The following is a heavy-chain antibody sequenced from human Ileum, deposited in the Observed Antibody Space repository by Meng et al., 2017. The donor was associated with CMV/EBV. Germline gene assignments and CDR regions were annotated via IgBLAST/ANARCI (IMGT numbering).Heavy chain of an antibody. V-gene: IGHV1-2*02. Sequence: QGEVAQSRAEVKKPGTSVRVACKAYGYPCTGNYIYWVRQAPGQGLEWMGWIDPNTGGTKYIQKFQGRVTMTGDTSISTAYMELSGLRFDDTAVYYCARRERISSGLEYWGQGTLVTVSS. J-gene: IGHJ4*02. CDR2: IDPNTGGT. D-gene: IGHD6-6*01. CDR1: GYPCTGNY. CDR3: ARRERISSGLEY.